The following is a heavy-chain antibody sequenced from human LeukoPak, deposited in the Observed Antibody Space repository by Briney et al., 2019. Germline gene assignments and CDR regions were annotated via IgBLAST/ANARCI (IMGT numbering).Heavy chain of an antibody. J-gene: IGHJ5*02. CDR2: INSDGSST. CDR1: GFTFSSYW. D-gene: IGHD3-10*01. Sequence: VEPGGSLRLSCAASGFTFSSYWMHWVRQAPGKGLVWVSRINSDGSSTSYADSVKGRFTISRDNAKNTLYLQMNSLRAEDTAVYYCARGGEVLLWFGELSWFDPWGQGTLVTVSS. CDR3: ARGGEVLLWFGELSWFDP. V-gene: IGHV3-74*01.